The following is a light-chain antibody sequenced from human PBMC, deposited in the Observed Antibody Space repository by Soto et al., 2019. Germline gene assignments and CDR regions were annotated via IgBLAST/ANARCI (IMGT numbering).Light chain of an antibody. V-gene: IGKV2D-29*02. CDR1: QSLLHITGETF. J-gene: IGKJ5*01. CDR2: EVS. Sequence: DVVMTQIPLSLSVAPGKPASISCKSSQSLLHITGETFLFWYLQKPGQSPQLLIYEVSTRVSGVPDRFSGSGSGTDFTLEISRVETDDVGIYYCMQSTQLPPTFGQGTRLEIK. CDR3: MQSTQLPPT.